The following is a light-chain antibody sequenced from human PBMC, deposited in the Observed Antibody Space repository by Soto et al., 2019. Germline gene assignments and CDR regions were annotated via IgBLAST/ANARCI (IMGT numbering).Light chain of an antibody. CDR1: SGHSSYI. V-gene: IGLV4-60*03. CDR2: LEGSGSY. CDR3: ETWDSNTWV. J-gene: IGLJ3*02. Sequence: QLVLTQSSSASASLGSSVKLTCTLSSGHSSYIIACHQQQPGKAPRYLMKLEGSGSYNKGSGVPDRFSGSSSGADRYLTISNLQSEDEADYYCETWDSNTWVFGGGTKLTVL.